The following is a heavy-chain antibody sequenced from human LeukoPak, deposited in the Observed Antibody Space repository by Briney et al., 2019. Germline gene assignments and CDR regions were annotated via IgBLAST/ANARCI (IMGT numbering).Heavy chain of an antibody. CDR1: GGTFSSYA. V-gene: IGHV1-8*02. CDR2: MNPNSGNT. CDR3: ARGASRSYWFDP. Sequence: ASVKVSCKASGGTFSSYAISWVRQATGQGLEWMGWMNPNSGNTGYAQKFQGRVTMTRNTSISTAYMELSSLRSEDTAVYYCARGASRSYWFDPWGQGTLVTVSS. J-gene: IGHJ5*02. D-gene: IGHD3-16*02.